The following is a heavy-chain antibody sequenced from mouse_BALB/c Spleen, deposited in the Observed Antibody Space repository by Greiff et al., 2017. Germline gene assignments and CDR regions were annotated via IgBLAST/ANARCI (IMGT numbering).Heavy chain of an antibody. CDR3: AGRPESTMDY. V-gene: IGHV2-2*02. D-gene: IGHD5-1*01. Sequence: VQRVESGPGLVQPSQSLSITCTVTGFSLTSYGVHCVRQSLAEGLQWLGVLWSGGSTDYNATFISRLSISKDDSKRQVFFKMNSLQTNDETIYYCAGRPESTMDYWGQGTSVTVSA. J-gene: IGHJ4*01. CDR2: LWSGGST. CDR1: GFSLTSYG.